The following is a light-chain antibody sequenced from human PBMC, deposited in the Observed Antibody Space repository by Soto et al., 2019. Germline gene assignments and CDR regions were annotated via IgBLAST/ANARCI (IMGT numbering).Light chain of an antibody. Sequence: QSVLTQPPSVSAAPGQKVTISCSGSSSNIGNNYVSWYQQLPGTAPKLLIYDNNKRPSGIPDRFSGSKSGTSATLGITGLQTGDEADYYCGTWDNSLSAGAVFGGGTKLTVL. CDR2: DNN. J-gene: IGLJ2*01. CDR3: GTWDNSLSAGAV. V-gene: IGLV1-51*01. CDR1: SSNIGNNY.